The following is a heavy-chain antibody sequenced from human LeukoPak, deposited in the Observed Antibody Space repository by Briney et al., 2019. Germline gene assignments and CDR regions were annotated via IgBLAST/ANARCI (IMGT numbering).Heavy chain of an antibody. CDR1: GGSFSGYY. CDR3: ARDLVELPYYYYYMDV. J-gene: IGHJ6*03. CDR2: INHSGST. Sequence: SETLSLTCAVYGGSFSGYYWSWIRQPPGEGLEWIGEINHSGSTNYNPSLKSRVTISVDTSKNQFSLKLSSVTAADTAVYYCARDLVELPYYYYYMDVWGKGTTVTVSS. V-gene: IGHV4-34*01. D-gene: IGHD1-7*01.